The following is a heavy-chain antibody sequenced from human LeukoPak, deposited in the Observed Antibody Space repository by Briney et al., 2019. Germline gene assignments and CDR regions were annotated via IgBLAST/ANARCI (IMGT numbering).Heavy chain of an antibody. Sequence: PGGSLRLSCAASAFTFSSYWMSWVRQPPGKGLEWVANIKQDGSEKYYVDSVKGRFTISRDNAKNSLYLQMNSLRAEDTAVYYCAREGIYCSSTSCYPDYYYYYGMDVWGKGTTVTVSS. CDR1: AFTFSSYW. CDR2: IKQDGSEK. J-gene: IGHJ6*04. V-gene: IGHV3-7*03. CDR3: AREGIYCSSTSCYPDYYYYYGMDV. D-gene: IGHD2-2*01.